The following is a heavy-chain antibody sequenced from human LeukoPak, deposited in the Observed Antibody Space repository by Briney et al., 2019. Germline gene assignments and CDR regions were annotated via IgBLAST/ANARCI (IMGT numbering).Heavy chain of an antibody. CDR1: GYTFTSYG. CDR2: ISAYNGNT. V-gene: IGHV1-18*01. Sequence: ASVKVSCKASGYTFTSYGISWVRQAPGQGLEWMGWISAYNGNTNYAQKLQGRVTMTRNTSISTAYMELSSLRSEDTAVYYCARPSPHYYDSSGSSYYFDYWGQGTLVTVSS. D-gene: IGHD3-22*01. J-gene: IGHJ4*02. CDR3: ARPSPHYYDSSGSSYYFDY.